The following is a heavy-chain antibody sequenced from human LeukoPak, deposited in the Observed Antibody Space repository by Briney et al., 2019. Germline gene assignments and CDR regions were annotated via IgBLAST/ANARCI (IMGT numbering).Heavy chain of an antibody. V-gene: IGHV4-31*03. CDR2: IYYSGST. J-gene: IGHJ6*02. D-gene: IGHD3-16*01. Sequence: SETLSLTCTVSGGSISSGDYYWSWIRQHPGKGLEWIGYIYYSGSTYYNPSLKSRVTISVDTSKNQFSLKLSSVTAADTAVYYCAREYYDYVWGRSGDYYGMDVWGQGTTVTVSS. CDR1: GGSISSGDYY. CDR3: AREYYDYVWGRSGDYYGMDV.